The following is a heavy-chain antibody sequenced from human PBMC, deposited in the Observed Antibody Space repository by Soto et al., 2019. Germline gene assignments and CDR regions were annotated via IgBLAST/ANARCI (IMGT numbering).Heavy chain of an antibody. CDR3: ARGLLGGALSYTSDGMDV. V-gene: IGHV3-72*01. CDR1: GFTFSDHY. J-gene: IGHJ6*01. D-gene: IGHD1-26*01. CDR2: SRNRVNSHTT. Sequence: EVQLVESGGGLVQPGGSLRLSCAASGFTFSDHYMDWVRQAPGKGLEWVARSRNRVNSHTTEYAASVKGRFTISRDESYGSLYLQINSLKFEHTAVYYCARGLLGGALSYTSDGMDVWGQGTTVTVSS.